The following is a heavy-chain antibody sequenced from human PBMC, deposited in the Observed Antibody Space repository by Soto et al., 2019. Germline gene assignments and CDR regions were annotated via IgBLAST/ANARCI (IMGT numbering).Heavy chain of an antibody. D-gene: IGHD3-10*01. CDR3: ARVGENWFDP. J-gene: IGHJ5*02. CDR2: IYYSGGT. Sequence: SETLSLTCTVSGGSISSGGYYWSWIRQHPGKGLEWIGYIYYSGGTYYNPSLKSRVTISVDTSKNQFSLKLSSVTAADTAVYYCARVGENWFDPWGQGTLVTVSS. V-gene: IGHV4-31*03. CDR1: GGSISSGGYY.